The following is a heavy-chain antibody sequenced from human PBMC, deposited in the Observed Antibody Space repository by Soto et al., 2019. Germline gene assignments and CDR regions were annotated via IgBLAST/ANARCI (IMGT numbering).Heavy chain of an antibody. J-gene: IGHJ6*02. CDR1: GFTFSSYA. CDR3: ARGGRCCSKSGMDV. D-gene: IGHD2-21*01. Sequence: QVQLVESGGGAVQPGRSLRLSCAASGFTFSSYAMHWVRQAPGTGLEWVGVIQYYGSNKYYADSVKGRFTISREKSKSTLYLQMISLRAEATAVYYCARGGRCCSKSGMDVWRQGTTVTVSS. V-gene: IGHV3-30-3*01. CDR2: IQYYGSNK.